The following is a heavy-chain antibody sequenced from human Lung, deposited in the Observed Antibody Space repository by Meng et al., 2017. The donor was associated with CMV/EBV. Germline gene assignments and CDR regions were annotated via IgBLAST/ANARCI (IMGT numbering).Heavy chain of an antibody. V-gene: IGHV1-8*03. D-gene: IGHD1-20*01. CDR3: ARMSYDWDDQESNWFDP. CDR1: YTVTNYA. J-gene: IGHJ5*02. CDR2: MNPNSGNT. Sequence: YTVTNYAINWVRQATGQGLEWMGWMNPNSGNTGYAQKFQGRVTITRDTSIGTAYMELSSLRSEDTAVYYCARMSYDWDDQESNWFDPWGQGTLVTVSS.